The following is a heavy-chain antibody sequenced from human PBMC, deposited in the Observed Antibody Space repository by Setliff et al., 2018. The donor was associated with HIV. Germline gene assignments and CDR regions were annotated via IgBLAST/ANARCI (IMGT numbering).Heavy chain of an antibody. CDR1: GGSISSYY. D-gene: IGHD4-17*01. J-gene: IGHJ4*02. V-gene: IGHV3-11*01. Sequence: LSLTCTVSGGSISSYYMSWIRQAPGKGLEWVSYISSSGSTIYYADSVKGRFTISRDNAKNSLYLQMNSLRAEDTAVYYCARGPGSGDYSYYFDYWGQGTLVTVSS. CDR2: ISSSGSTI. CDR3: ARGPGSGDYSYYFDY.